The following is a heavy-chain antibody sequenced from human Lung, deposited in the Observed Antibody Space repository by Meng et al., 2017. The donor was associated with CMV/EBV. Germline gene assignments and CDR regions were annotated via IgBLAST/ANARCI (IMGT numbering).Heavy chain of an antibody. CDR2: INSKIGDA. Sequence: ASVXVSXKASGYTFTGYYLHWVRQAPGQGLEWMGWINSKIGDANYTQKFQGRVTVTRDTSISTAYMELKRLTYDDTAVYFCAKKVLRASDAFDIWGQGTMVTVSS. CDR1: GYTFTGYY. V-gene: IGHV1-2*02. CDR3: AKKVLRASDAFDI. J-gene: IGHJ3*02.